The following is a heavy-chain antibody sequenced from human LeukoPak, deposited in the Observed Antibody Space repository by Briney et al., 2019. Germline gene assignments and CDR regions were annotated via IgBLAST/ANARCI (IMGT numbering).Heavy chain of an antibody. CDR3: AAPSEDCSGGSCYSGYFQH. D-gene: IGHD2-15*01. J-gene: IGHJ1*01. Sequence: PSETLSLTCAVYGGSFRRYYWSWIRQPPGKGLEWIGEINHSGSTNYNPSLKSRVTKSVDTSKNQFYLKLSSVTAEDTAVYYCAAPSEDCSGGSCYSGYFQHGGQSTLVTVSS. CDR1: GGSFRRYY. V-gene: IGHV4-34*01. CDR2: INHSGST.